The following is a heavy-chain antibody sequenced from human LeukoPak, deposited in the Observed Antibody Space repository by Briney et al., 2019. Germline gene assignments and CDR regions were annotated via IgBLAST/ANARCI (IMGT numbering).Heavy chain of an antibody. Sequence: GRSLRLSCAASGFTFSRYGMHWVRQAPGKGLEWVAVIWYDGSNKYYADSVKGRFTISRDNSKSTVSLQMNSLRAEDTAVYYCARPHYYGSGSYYPLDYWGQGTLVTVSS. J-gene: IGHJ4*02. D-gene: IGHD3-10*01. CDR1: GFTFSRYG. CDR3: ARPHYYGSGSYYPLDY. V-gene: IGHV3-33*01. CDR2: IWYDGSNK.